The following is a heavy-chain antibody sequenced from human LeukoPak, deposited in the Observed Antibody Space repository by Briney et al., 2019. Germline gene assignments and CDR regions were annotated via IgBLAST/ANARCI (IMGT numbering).Heavy chain of an antibody. CDR1: GYTFTRYS. D-gene: IGHD2-21*01. CDR2: INPSGGST. CDR3: ERHSHMDV. V-gene: IGHV1-46*01. Sequence: ASVKVSCKPSGYTFTRYSVHWVRQAPGQGLEWMGIINPSGGSTSYAQKFQGRVTMTRDTSTSTVYMELSSLRSDDTAVYYCERHSHMDVWGKGTTVTVSS. J-gene: IGHJ6*04.